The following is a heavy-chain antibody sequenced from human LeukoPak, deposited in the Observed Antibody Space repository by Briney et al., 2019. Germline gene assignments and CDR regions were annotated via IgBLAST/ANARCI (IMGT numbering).Heavy chain of an antibody. CDR3: ARERGTCSSTSCYVDY. Sequence: GGSLRLSCAASGFTFSSYGMHWVRQAPGKGLEWVAVISYDGSNKYYADSVKGRFTISRDNSKNTLYLQMNSLRAEDTAVYYCARERGTCSSTSCYVDYWGQGTLVTVSS. D-gene: IGHD2-2*01. CDR2: ISYDGSNK. CDR1: GFTFSSYG. J-gene: IGHJ4*02. V-gene: IGHV3-30*03.